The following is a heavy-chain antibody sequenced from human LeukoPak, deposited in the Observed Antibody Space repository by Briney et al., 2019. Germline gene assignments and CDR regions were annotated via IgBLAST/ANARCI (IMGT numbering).Heavy chain of an antibody. D-gene: IGHD3-10*01. CDR2: ISYDGSNK. CDR1: GCTFSSYA. V-gene: IGHV3-30-3*01. CDR3: AKGDGSVTYYIGGY. J-gene: IGHJ4*02. Sequence: GGSLRLSCAASGCTFSSYAMHWVRQAPGKGLEWVAIISYDGSNKYYADSVKGRFTISRDNSRNTLYLQMNSLRAEDTAVYYCAKGDGSVTYYIGGYWGQGTLVTVSS.